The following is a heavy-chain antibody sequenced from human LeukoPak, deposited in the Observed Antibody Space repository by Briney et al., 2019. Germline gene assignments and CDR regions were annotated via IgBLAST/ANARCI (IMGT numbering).Heavy chain of an antibody. CDR3: ARTLGYCSSTSCYGPH. Sequence: SDTLSLTCTVSGGSINSYFWGWVRQPAGKGLEWIGRIYTTGTTHFNPSLRSRLTMSVDTSKNLFSLNLSSVTAADTAVYYCARTLGYCSSTSCYGPHWGQGTLVTVSS. J-gene: IGHJ4*02. V-gene: IGHV4-4*07. CDR1: GGSINSYF. CDR2: IYTTGTT. D-gene: IGHD2-2*01.